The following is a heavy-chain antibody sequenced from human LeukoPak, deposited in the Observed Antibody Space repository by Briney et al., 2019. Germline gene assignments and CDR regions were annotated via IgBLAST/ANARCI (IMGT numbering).Heavy chain of an antibody. CDR2: IIGSAANT. J-gene: IGHJ4*01. V-gene: IGHV3-23*01. Sequence: GESLRLSCGASRLTVSSYAMSWVRQAPGKGLEWVSTIIGSAANTYYADSVKGRFTISRDDSKNTVYLQMNSLRAEDTAVYSCAKYTSGTSYRGLDQWGHGTLVAVSS. D-gene: IGHD3-10*01. CDR3: AKYTSGTSYRGLDQ. CDR1: RLTVSSYA.